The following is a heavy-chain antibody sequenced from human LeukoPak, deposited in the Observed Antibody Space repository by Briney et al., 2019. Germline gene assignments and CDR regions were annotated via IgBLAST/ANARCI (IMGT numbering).Heavy chain of an antibody. J-gene: IGHJ4*02. Sequence: ASVKVSCKASGYTFTGYYMHWVRQAPGQGLEWMGWINPNSGGTNYAQKFQGRVTMTRDTSISTAYMELSRLRSDDTAVHYCARDPPNTSGWYAYLDSWGQGTQVTVSS. V-gene: IGHV1-2*02. D-gene: IGHD6-19*01. CDR1: GYTFTGYY. CDR3: ARDPPNTSGWYAYLDS. CDR2: INPNSGGT.